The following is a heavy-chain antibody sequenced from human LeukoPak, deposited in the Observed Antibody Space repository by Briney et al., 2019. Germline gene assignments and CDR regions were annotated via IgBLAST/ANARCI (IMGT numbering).Heavy chain of an antibody. J-gene: IGHJ4*02. Sequence: GGSLRLSCAASGLTFSSYAMSWVRQAPGKGLEWVSAISGSGGSTYYADSVKGRFTISRDNSKNALYLQMNSLRAEDTAVYYCAKGSIRGNGDYWGQGTLVTVSS. CDR3: AKGSIRGNGDY. D-gene: IGHD3-10*01. V-gene: IGHV3-23*01. CDR1: GLTFSSYA. CDR2: ISGSGGST.